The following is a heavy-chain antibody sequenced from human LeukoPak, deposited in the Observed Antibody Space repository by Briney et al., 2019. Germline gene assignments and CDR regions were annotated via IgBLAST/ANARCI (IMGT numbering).Heavy chain of an antibody. Sequence: SQTLSLTCTVSGDSFSSHYWTWIRQPPGKGLEWIGYISYIGSTNYSPSLKSRVTISIDTSKNQFSLKLSSVTAADTAVYYCARDLVTVTKGFDIWGQGTMVSVSS. D-gene: IGHD4-17*01. J-gene: IGHJ3*02. V-gene: IGHV4-59*11. CDR3: ARDLVTVTKGFDI. CDR2: ISYIGST. CDR1: GDSFSSHY.